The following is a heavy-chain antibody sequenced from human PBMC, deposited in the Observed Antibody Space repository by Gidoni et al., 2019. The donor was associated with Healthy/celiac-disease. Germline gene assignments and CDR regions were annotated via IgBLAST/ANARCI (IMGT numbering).Heavy chain of an antibody. D-gene: IGHD3-3*01. CDR3: ARDQGYDFWSGYTNWFDP. CDR2: ISSSSSYI. J-gene: IGHJ5*02. Sequence: EVQLVESGGGLVKPGGSLRLSCAASGFTFSSYSMNWVRQAPGKGLEWVSSISSSSSYIYYADSVKGRFTISRDNAKNSLYLQMNSLRAEDTAVYYCARDQGYDFWSGYTNWFDPWGQGTLVTVSS. V-gene: IGHV3-21*01. CDR1: GFTFSSYS.